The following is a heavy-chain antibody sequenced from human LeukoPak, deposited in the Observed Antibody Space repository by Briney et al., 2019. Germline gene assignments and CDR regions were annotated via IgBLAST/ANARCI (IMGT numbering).Heavy chain of an antibody. D-gene: IGHD1/OR15-1a*01. V-gene: IGHV3-23*01. CDR3: ARVRSDKNIDP. Sequence: GGSLRLSCAASGFTFSNYAMNWVRQAPGKGLEWVSTITSGENTYFADSVKGRFTISRDNSKNTLYLQMNSLRAEDTAVYYCARVRSDKNIDPWGQGTLVSVSS. CDR2: ITSGENT. J-gene: IGHJ5*02. CDR1: GFTFSNYA.